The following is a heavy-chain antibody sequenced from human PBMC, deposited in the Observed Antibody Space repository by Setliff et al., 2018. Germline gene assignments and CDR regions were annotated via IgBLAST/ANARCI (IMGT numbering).Heavy chain of an antibody. CDR3: AKDQHYYGSGSYYTYDY. CDR2: ISWNSDFI. D-gene: IGHD3-10*01. J-gene: IGHJ4*02. Sequence: PGGSLRLSCAASGFTFDDYAMHWVRQAPGKGLEWVSGISWNSDFIYYADSVRGRFTISRDNSKNTLYLQMNSLRAEDTAVYYCAKDQHYYGSGSYYTYDYWGQGTLVTVSS. CDR1: GFTFDDYA. V-gene: IGHV3-9*01.